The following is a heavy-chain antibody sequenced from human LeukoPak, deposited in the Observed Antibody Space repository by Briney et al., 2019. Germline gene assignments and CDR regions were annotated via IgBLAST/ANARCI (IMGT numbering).Heavy chain of an antibody. CDR2: INPSGGST. CDR3: ARDPGDQPGRY. Sequence: GASVKVSCKASGYSFTSNYIHWVRQAPGQGLEWMGIINPSGGSTSYAQKFQGRVTMTRDTSTSTVYMELSSLRSEDTAVYYCARDPGDQPGRYWGQGTLVTVSS. CDR1: GYSFTSNY. J-gene: IGHJ4*02. D-gene: IGHD2-2*01. V-gene: IGHV1-46*01.